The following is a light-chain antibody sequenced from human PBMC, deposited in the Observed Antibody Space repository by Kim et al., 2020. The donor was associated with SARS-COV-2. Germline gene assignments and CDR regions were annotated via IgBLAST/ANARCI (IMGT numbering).Light chain of an antibody. V-gene: IGKV4-1*01. CDR3: QQYFSPPHT. CDR1: QSVLYTSNNKNY. J-gene: IGKJ2*01. Sequence: DIVMTQSPDSLAVSLGERATINCKSSQSVLYTSNNKNYLAWYQQRTGQPPTVLFYWASTRESGVPDRFSGSGSGTDFTLTISSLQAEDVAVYYCQQYFSPPHTFGQGTKLEI. CDR2: WAS.